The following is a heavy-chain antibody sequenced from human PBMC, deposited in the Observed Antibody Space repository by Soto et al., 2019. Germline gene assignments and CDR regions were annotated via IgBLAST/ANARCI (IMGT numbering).Heavy chain of an antibody. CDR2: ISYSGST. D-gene: IGHD6-19*01. J-gene: IGHJ4*02. Sequence: PSETLSLTCAVSGDSISRYYWSWIRQPPGKELEWIGYISYSGSTNYKPSLKSRVTISVDTSKNQFSLKLSSVTAADTAVYYCARLQWPTYYFDYWGQGTLVTVS. CDR3: ARLQWPTYYFDY. V-gene: IGHV4-59*01. CDR1: GDSISRYY.